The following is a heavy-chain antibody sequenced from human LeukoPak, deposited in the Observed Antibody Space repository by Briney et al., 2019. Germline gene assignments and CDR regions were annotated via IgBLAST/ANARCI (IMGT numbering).Heavy chain of an antibody. V-gene: IGHV4-59*01. CDR2: IYFSGST. CDR3: ARDMGYSSTWGHYYYMDV. CDR1: GDSINSYY. D-gene: IGHD6-13*01. J-gene: IGHJ6*03. Sequence: SETLSLTCIVSGDSINSYYWSWVRPPPGEGLGWVGYIYFSGSTNYNPSLKSRVTISVDTSKKQCSLKPSSLTAADTAVYYCARDMGYSSTWGHYYYMDVWGKGTTVTVSS.